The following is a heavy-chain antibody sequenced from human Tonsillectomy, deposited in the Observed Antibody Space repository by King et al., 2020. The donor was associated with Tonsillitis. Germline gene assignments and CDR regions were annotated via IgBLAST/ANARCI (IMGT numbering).Heavy chain of an antibody. CDR3: AGGGLYYDSSGWGMDV. D-gene: IGHD3-22*01. Sequence: VQLVESGGGLVKPGGSLRLSCAASGFTFSDYYMSWIRQAPGKGLEWVSYFSSSGRTIYYGYSVKGRLTISRHNATNSLYLQMNSLRAEDTAVYYCAGGGLYYDSSGWGMDVWGQGTTVTVSS. CDR1: GFTFSDYY. V-gene: IGHV3-11*01. J-gene: IGHJ6*02. CDR2: FSSSGRTI.